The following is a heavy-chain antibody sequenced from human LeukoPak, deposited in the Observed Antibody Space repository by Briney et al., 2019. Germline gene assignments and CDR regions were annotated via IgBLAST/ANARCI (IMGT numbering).Heavy chain of an antibody. CDR3: ATVGVVVPTSMNYYYMHI. V-gene: IGHV4-59*01. D-gene: IGHD2-21*01. CDR1: AGSFPNY. CDR2: ICDSGNT. J-gene: IGHJ6*03. Sequence: SETLSLTCTMSAGSFPNYWSWVRQPPGKGLEWIAYICDSGNTIYNASLESRVTASIDRSRKQISLQMSFVTAADTAVYYCATVGVVVPTSMNYYYMHIWGKGTTVTVSS.